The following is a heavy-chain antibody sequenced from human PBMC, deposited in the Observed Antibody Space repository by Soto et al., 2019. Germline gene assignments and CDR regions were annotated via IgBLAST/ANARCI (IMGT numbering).Heavy chain of an antibody. J-gene: IGHJ4*02. V-gene: IGHV3-30*02. CDR3: AKDPSYYYYDSSGYQAPPIDY. D-gene: IGHD3-22*01. Sequence: GGSLRLSCAASGFTFSSYGMHWVRQAPGKGLEWVAVIWYDGSNKYYADSVKGRFTISRDNSKDTLYLQMNSLRYEDTAVYYCAKDPSYYYYDSSGYQAPPIDYWGQGTLVTVSS. CDR1: GFTFSSYG. CDR2: IWYDGSNK.